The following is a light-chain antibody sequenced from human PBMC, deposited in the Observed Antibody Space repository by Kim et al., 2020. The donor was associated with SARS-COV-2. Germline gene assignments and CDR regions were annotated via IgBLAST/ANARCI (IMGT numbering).Light chain of an antibody. CDR3: QQSYSSPLT. J-gene: IGKJ4*01. CDR2: ATS. V-gene: IGKV1-39*01. Sequence: DIQMTQSPSSLSASVGDRVTITCRASQSFTNYLNWYQQKPGKAPNLLIYATSNLQSGVPSRFSGSISGTDFTLTISNLQPEDCATYYCQQSYSSPLTFGAGTKVEI. CDR1: QSFTNY.